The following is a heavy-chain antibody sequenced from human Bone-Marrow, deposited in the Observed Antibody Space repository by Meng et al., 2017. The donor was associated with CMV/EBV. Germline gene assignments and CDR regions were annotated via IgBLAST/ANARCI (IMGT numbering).Heavy chain of an antibody. V-gene: IGHV3-66*02. J-gene: IGHJ6*02. CDR1: GFTFSDYY. CDR3: ARPIDYDYWSGPGGMDV. D-gene: IGHD3-3*01. CDR2: IYSGGNT. Sequence: GGSLRLSCAASGFTFSDYYMTWVRQAPGRRPEWVSIIYSGGNTYYGDSVKGRFTISRDNSENTLYLQMNSLRPEDTAVYYCARPIDYDYWSGPGGMDVWGQGTTVTVSS.